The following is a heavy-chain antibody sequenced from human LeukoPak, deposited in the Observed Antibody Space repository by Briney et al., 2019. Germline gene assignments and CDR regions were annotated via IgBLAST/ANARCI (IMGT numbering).Heavy chain of an antibody. V-gene: IGHV3-33*01. CDR2: TWYDGSNK. CDR3: ARAGYGDPHFDF. CDR1: GFTFSNYG. J-gene: IGHJ4*02. Sequence: GGSLRLSCAASGFTFSNYGMHWVRQAPGKGLEGVAATWYDGSNKYYGDSVTGRFTISRDNSKNTLYLQMNSLRAEDTAAYYCARAGYGDPHFDFWGQGTLVTVSS. D-gene: IGHD4-17*01.